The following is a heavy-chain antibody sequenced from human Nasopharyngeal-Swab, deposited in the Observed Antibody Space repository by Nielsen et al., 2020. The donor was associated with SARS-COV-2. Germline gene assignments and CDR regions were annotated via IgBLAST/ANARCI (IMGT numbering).Heavy chain of an antibody. Sequence: WVRQAPGQGLEWMGGIIPIFGTAHYAQKFQGRVTITAEESTSTAYMEMSSLRSEDTAVYYCVTSSSKTINYYYYMDVWGKGTTVTVSS. V-gene: IGHV1-69*01. CDR2: IIPIFGTA. D-gene: IGHD6-13*01. CDR3: VTSSSKTINYYYYMDV. J-gene: IGHJ6*03.